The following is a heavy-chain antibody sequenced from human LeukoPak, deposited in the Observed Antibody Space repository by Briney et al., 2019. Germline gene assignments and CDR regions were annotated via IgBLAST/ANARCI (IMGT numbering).Heavy chain of an antibody. Sequence: GGSLRLSCAASGFTFSSYWMSWVRQAPGKGLEWVASIQQQDGGDRHYVDSVKGRFTISRDNAKNSLSLQMNSLRAEDTAVYYCARDADIVVVPAAMVHNWFDPWGQGTLVTVSS. V-gene: IGHV3-7*03. D-gene: IGHD2-2*01. J-gene: IGHJ5*02. CDR1: GFTFSSYW. CDR3: ARDADIVVVPAAMVHNWFDP. CDR2: IQQQDGGDR.